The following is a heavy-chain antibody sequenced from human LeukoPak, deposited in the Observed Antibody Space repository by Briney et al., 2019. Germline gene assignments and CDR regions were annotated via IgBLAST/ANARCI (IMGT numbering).Heavy chain of an antibody. D-gene: IGHD6-19*01. Sequence: GASVKVSCKVSGYTLTKLSMHWVRQAPGKGLEWMGGFDPEDGETIYAQKFQGRVTMTEDTSTDTAYMELSSLRSEDTAVYYCATGRIAVADHYFDYWGQGTLVTVSS. CDR3: ATGRIAVADHYFDY. J-gene: IGHJ4*02. CDR2: FDPEDGET. CDR1: GYTLTKLS. V-gene: IGHV1-24*01.